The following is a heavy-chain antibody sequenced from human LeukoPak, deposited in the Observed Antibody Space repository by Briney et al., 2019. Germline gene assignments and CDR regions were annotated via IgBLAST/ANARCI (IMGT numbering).Heavy chain of an antibody. CDR1: GFTFSSYW. Sequence: PGGSLRLSCAASGFTFSSYWMHWVRQAPGKGLEWVAVISYDGSNKYYADSVKGRFTISRDNSKNTLYLQMNSLRAEDTAVYYCAKAAAISDYYDSSGYFGSDYWGQGTLVTVSS. CDR2: ISYDGSNK. CDR3: AKAAAISDYYDSSGYFGSDY. D-gene: IGHD3-22*01. J-gene: IGHJ4*02. V-gene: IGHV3-30*18.